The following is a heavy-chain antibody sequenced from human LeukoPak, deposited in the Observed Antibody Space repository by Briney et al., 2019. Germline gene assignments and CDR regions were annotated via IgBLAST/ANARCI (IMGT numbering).Heavy chain of an antibody. Sequence: SSETLSLTCTVPGGSISSGDYYWSWIRQPPGKGLEWIGYIYYSGSTYYNPSLKSRVTISVDTSKNQFSLKLSSVTAADTAVYYCARDREKSFFDYWGQGTLVTVSS. V-gene: IGHV4-30-4*08. CDR3: ARDREKSFFDY. CDR1: GGSISSGDYY. J-gene: IGHJ4*02. CDR2: IYYSGST.